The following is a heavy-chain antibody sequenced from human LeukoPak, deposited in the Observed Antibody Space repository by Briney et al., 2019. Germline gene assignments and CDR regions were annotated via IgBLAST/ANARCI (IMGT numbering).Heavy chain of an antibody. CDR3: ARGPTYYDILTGYHNWFDP. CDR1: GGSFSGYY. CDR2: INHSGST. D-gene: IGHD3-9*01. Sequence: SETLSLTCAVYGGSFSGYYWSWIRQPPGKGLEWIGEINHSGSTNYNPSLKGRVTISVDTSKNQFSLKLSSVTAADTAVYYCARGPTYYDILTGYHNWFDPWGQGTLVTVSS. J-gene: IGHJ5*02. V-gene: IGHV4-34*01.